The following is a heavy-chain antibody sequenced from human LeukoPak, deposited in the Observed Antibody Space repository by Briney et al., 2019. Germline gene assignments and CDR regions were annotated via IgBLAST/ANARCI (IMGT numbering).Heavy chain of an antibody. CDR2: MNPNSGNT. Sequence: ASVTVSCKASGYTFTSYDINWVPQATGQGLGWMGWMNPNSGNTGYAQKFKGRATMTRNTSIGTAYMELSSLRSEDTAVYYCARVRHISGSYYQNNWFDPWGQGTLVTVSS. CDR1: GYTFTSYD. D-gene: IGHD3-10*01. CDR3: ARVRHISGSYYQNNWFDP. V-gene: IGHV1-8*01. J-gene: IGHJ5*02.